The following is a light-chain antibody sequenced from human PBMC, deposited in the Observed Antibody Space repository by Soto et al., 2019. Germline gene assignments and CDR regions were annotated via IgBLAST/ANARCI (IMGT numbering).Light chain of an antibody. CDR3: QQYYSTLT. J-gene: IGKJ3*01. Sequence: DIVMTQPPDSLAVSLGERATINCKSSQSVLYSSNNKNYLAWYQQKPGQPPKLLIYWASTRESGVPDRFSGSGSGTDFTLTISSLQAEDVAVYYCQQYYSTLTFGPGTKVDIK. CDR2: WAS. CDR1: QSVLYSSNNKNY. V-gene: IGKV4-1*01.